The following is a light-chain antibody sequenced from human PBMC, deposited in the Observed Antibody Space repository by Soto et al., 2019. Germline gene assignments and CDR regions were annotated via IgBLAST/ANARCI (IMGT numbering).Light chain of an antibody. CDR1: QSVSDN. Sequence: EIVMTQSPATLSVSPGERVTLSCRASQSVSDNLAWYQQKPGQAPRLLIYGASTRATTIPARFSVSGSGTEFNLTISSLQSEDFAVYYCQQANNFPYTFGQGTKLDIK. V-gene: IGKV3-15*01. CDR2: GAS. J-gene: IGKJ2*01. CDR3: QQANNFPYT.